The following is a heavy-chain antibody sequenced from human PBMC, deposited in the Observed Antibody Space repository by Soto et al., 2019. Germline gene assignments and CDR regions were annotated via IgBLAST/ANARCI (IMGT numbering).Heavy chain of an antibody. CDR3: ARSGGGSGWL. CDR1: GGSVSSGHFY. J-gene: IGHJ4*02. Sequence: TSETLSLTCTVSGGSVSSGHFYWSWIRQPPGKGLEWIGYIYYSGSTKYNPSLRSRVTILVDTSKNQFSLKLTSVTAADTAVYYCARSGGGSGWLGGQGALVTVSS. CDR2: IYYSGST. V-gene: IGHV4-61*01. D-gene: IGHD6-19*01.